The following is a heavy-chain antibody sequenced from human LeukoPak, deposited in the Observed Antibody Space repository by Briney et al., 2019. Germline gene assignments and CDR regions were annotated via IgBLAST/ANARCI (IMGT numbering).Heavy chain of an antibody. D-gene: IGHD3-16*01. Sequence: SETLSLTCTVSGGSISSGGYYWSWIRQHPGKGLEWIGYIYYSGSTYYNPSLKSRVTISVDTSKNQFSLKLSSVTAADTAVYYCARSIMITFGGVIHSSFDYWGQGTLVTVSS. CDR2: IYYSGST. J-gene: IGHJ4*02. CDR3: ARSIMITFGGVIHSSFDY. V-gene: IGHV4-31*03. CDR1: GGSISSGGYY.